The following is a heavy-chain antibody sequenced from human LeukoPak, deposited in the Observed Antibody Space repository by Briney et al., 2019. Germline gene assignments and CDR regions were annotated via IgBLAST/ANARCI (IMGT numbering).Heavy chain of an antibody. J-gene: IGHJ4*02. D-gene: IGHD6-19*01. V-gene: IGHV3-7*05. CDR3: ATWNSGWEFNY. CDR2: IKEDGTET. Sequence: GGSLRLSCAASGFTFSSYGIHWVRQAPGRGLQWVAHIKEDGTETYYVDSVKGRFTISRDNAKASLYLEMNSLRAEDTAVYYCATWNSGWEFNYWGQGTLVSVPS. CDR1: GFTFSSYG.